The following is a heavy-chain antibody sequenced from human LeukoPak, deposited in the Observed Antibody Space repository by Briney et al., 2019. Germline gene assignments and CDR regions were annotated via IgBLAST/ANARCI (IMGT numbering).Heavy chain of an antibody. CDR2: INHSGST. Sequence: SETLSLTCAVYGGSFSGYYWSWIRQPPVKGLEWIGEINHSGSTNYNPSLKSRVTISVDTSKNQFSLKLSSVTAADTAAYYCARGYQLPHYYGMDVWGKGTTVTVSS. D-gene: IGHD2-2*01. V-gene: IGHV4-34*01. J-gene: IGHJ6*04. CDR3: ARGYQLPHYYGMDV. CDR1: GGSFSGYY.